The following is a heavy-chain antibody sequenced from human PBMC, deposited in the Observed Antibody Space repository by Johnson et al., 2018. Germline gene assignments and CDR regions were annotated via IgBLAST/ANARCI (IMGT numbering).Heavy chain of an antibody. CDR3: ARGRMTTVTTVYGADYYYYMDV. CDR1: GYTFTSYD. D-gene: IGHD4-17*01. CDR2: MNPNSGNT. J-gene: IGHJ6*03. V-gene: IGHV1-8*01. Sequence: QVQLVQSGAEVKKPGASVKVSCKASGYTFTSYDINWVRQATGQGLEWMGWMNPNSGNTGYAQKFQGRVTMTRNTSISTAYMALSSLRSEDTAVYYCARGRMTTVTTVYGADYYYYMDVWGKGTTVTVSS.